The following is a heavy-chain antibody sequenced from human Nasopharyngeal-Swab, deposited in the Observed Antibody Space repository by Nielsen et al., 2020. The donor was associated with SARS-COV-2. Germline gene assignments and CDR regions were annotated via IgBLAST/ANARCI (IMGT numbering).Heavy chain of an antibody. J-gene: IGHJ6*02. CDR2: IYHSGST. CDR1: GYSISSGYY. V-gene: IGHV4-38-2*02. Sequence: SETLSLTCTVSGYSISSGYYWGWIRQPPGKGLEWIGSIYHSGSTYYNPSLKSRVTISVDTSKNQFSLKLSSVTAADTAVYYCTYSSSWYFYGMDVRGQGTTVTVSS. CDR3: TYSSSWYFYGMDV. D-gene: IGHD6-13*01.